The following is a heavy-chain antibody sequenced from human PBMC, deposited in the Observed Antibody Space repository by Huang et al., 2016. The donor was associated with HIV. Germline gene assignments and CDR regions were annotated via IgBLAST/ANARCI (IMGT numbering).Heavy chain of an antibody. CDR1: GFKFSNYW. V-gene: IGHV3-74*01. D-gene: IGHD2-15*01. CDR2: IKIDGRTT. Sequence: EEHLVESGGGLVQPGGSLRLSLEASGFKFSNYWMQGVRQAPGKGLMWVSRIKIDGRTTDYADSVKCRFTISRDNAKNTLYLQMSSLTAEDTAIYYCARAGGFEIWGQGTVVTVSS. CDR3: ARAGGFEI. J-gene: IGHJ3*02.